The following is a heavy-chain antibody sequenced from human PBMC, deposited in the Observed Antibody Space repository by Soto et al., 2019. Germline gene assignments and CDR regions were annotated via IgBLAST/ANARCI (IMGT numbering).Heavy chain of an antibody. CDR3: AKDRNPYYYDSSGFDY. D-gene: IGHD3-22*01. V-gene: IGHV3-9*01. Sequence: SLRLSCAASGFTFDDYAMHWVRQAPGKGLEWVSGISWNSGSIGYADSVKGRFTISRDNAKNSLYLQMNSLRAEDTALYYCAKDRNPYYYDSSGFDYWGQGTLVTVSS. J-gene: IGHJ4*02. CDR2: ISWNSGSI. CDR1: GFTFDDYA.